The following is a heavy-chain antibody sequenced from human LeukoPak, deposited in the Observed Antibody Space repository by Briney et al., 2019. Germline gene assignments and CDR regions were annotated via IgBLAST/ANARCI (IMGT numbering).Heavy chain of an antibody. J-gene: IGHJ3*02. Sequence: GASVKVSCKASGYTFTGYYMHWVRQAPGQGLEWMGGIIPIFGTANYAQKFQGRVTITADKSTSTAYMELSSLRSEDTAVYYCARVRLVADAFDIWGQGTMVTVSS. CDR1: GYTFTGYY. V-gene: IGHV1-69*06. D-gene: IGHD2-15*01. CDR3: ARVRLVADAFDI. CDR2: IIPIFGTA.